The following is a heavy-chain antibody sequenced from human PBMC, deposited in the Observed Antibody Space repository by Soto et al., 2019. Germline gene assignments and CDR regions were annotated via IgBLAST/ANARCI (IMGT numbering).Heavy chain of an antibody. V-gene: IGHV4-31*11. CDR3: ARLRIATNNYKWFDP. CDR2: IYVTGAV. J-gene: IGHJ5*02. D-gene: IGHD2-21*01. Sequence: SATLSLTCGVSGATLNSGNYYWSWIRQVPGKGLEWIGHIYVTGAVDYNPSLRDRITISQDTSERQFSLNLRLVTAADTAVYYCARLRIATNNYKWFDPWGQGTLVTVSS. CDR1: GATLNSGNYY.